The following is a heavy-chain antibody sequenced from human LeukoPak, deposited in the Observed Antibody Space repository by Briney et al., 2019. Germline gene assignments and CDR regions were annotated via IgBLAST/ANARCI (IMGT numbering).Heavy chain of an antibody. Sequence: PGGSLRLSCAASGFTFSSYSMNWVRQAPGKGLEWVSSISSSSSYIYYADSVKGRFTISRDNSKNTLYLQMNSLRAEDTAVYYCAKNYDILTGYYIACYFDYWGQGTLVTVSS. CDR2: ISSSSSYI. CDR1: GFTFSSYS. V-gene: IGHV3-21*04. CDR3: AKNYDILTGYYIACYFDY. D-gene: IGHD3-9*01. J-gene: IGHJ4*02.